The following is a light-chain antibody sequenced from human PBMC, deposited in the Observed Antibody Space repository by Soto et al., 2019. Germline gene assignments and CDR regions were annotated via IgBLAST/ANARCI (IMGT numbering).Light chain of an antibody. CDR1: QSISHW. CDR2: KAS. CDR3: QQYNSYPLT. Sequence: DIQMTQSPSTLSASVGDRVTITCRASQSISHWLAWYQQKPGKAPKLLIYKASSLESGVPSSFSGSGSGTEFTLTISSLQPDDFASYYCQQYNSYPLTFGGGTKVEIK. J-gene: IGKJ4*01. V-gene: IGKV1-5*03.